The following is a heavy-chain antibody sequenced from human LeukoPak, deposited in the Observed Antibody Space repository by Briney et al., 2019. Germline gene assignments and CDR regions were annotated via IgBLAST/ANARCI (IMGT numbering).Heavy chain of an antibody. V-gene: IGHV3-23*01. CDR2: ISGGGGST. Sequence: GGSLRLSCAASGFTFTSYSMNWVRQAPGKGLEWVSTISGGGGSTYYADSVKGRFTISRDNSKNTLYLQVNSLRAEDTAVYYCAKGGKWDVTPFDYWGQGTLVTISS. J-gene: IGHJ4*02. D-gene: IGHD1-26*01. CDR1: GFTFTSYS. CDR3: AKGGKWDVTPFDY.